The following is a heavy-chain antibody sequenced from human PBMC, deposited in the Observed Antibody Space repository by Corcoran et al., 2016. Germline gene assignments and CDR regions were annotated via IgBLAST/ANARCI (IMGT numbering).Heavy chain of an antibody. D-gene: IGHD7-27*01. CDR1: GYTFTNYG. Sequence: QIQLVQSGAEVKTPGASVKVSCKASGYTFTNYGIYWVRQAPGQGLEWMGWISGNNGNTKYAQKIQGRVTMTTDTSTTTAYMELRSLRSDDTAVYYCARWGPAGMNWFDPWGQGTLVTVSS. CDR2: ISGNNGNT. V-gene: IGHV1-18*01. CDR3: ARWGPAGMNWFDP. J-gene: IGHJ5*02.